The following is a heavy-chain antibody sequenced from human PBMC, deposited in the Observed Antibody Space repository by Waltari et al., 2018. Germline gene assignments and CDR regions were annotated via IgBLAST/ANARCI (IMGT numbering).Heavy chain of an antibody. CDR3: LRDSSGSHFDY. J-gene: IGHJ4*02. CDR2: INPKNGDT. D-gene: IGHD3-22*01. CDR1: GYNFHGYA. Sequence: LVQSEAEVKTPRASVTVCCRASGYNFHGYARLWVRQAPGQGLEWMGRINPKNGDTHYAQKFQGRVAMTTDTSTNTAFMELHSLRSDDTAVYYCLRDSSGSHFDYWGQGTLVTVSS. V-gene: IGHV1-2*06.